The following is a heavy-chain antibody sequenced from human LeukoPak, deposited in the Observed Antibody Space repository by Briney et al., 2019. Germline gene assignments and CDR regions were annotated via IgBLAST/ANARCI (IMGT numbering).Heavy chain of an antibody. CDR2: ISAYNGNT. CDR3: ARGPFDIVVVPAAISWFDP. Sequence: ASVKVSCKASGYTFTGYYMHWVRQAPGQGLEWMGWISAYNGNTNYAQKLQGRVTMTTDTSTSTAYMELRSLRSDDTAVYYCARGPFDIVVVPAAISWFDPWGQGTLVTVSS. D-gene: IGHD2-2*02. CDR1: GYTFTGYY. V-gene: IGHV1-18*04. J-gene: IGHJ5*02.